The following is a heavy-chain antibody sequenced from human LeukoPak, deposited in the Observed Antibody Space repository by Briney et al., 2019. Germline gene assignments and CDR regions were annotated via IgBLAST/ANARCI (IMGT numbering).Heavy chain of an antibody. CDR1: GFTFSSYA. V-gene: IGHV3-30-3*01. J-gene: IGHJ5*02. CDR3: ARDGGFGVVTGKSWFDP. CDR2: ISYDGNNK. D-gene: IGHD3-3*01. Sequence: GGSLRLSCAASGFTFSSYAMRWVRQAPGKGLEWVAVISYDGNNKYHADSVKGRFTISRDNSKNTEYLQMNSLRAEDTAVYYCARDGGFGVVTGKSWFDPWGQGTLVTVSS.